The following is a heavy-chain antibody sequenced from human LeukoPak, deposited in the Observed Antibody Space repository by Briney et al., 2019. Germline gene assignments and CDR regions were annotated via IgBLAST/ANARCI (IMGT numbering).Heavy chain of an antibody. J-gene: IGHJ4*02. V-gene: IGHV1-69*13. CDR3: ARDPFSKQQLVRGEN. CDR1: GDTFNSYA. D-gene: IGHD6-13*01. Sequence: GASVKDSCKASGDTFNSYAISWVRQAPGQGLEWMGRIIPIFGTVKYARKFQDRVTITADESTTTAYMELSSLRSEDTAVYYCARDPFSKQQLVRGENWGQGTLVTVSS. CDR2: IIPIFGTV.